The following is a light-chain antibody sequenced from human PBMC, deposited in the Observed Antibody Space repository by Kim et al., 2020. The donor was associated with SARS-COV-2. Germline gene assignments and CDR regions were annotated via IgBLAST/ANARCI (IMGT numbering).Light chain of an antibody. Sequence: LGQTVSITCQGDSLRIYYASWYQQKPGQAPLLVLYEKNNRPSGIPDRFSGSSSGNTASSTIIGAQAEDEADYYCNSRESGVNHVVFGGGTQLTVL. CDR1: SLRIYY. J-gene: IGLJ2*01. V-gene: IGLV3-19*01. CDR2: EKN. CDR3: NSRESGVNHVV.